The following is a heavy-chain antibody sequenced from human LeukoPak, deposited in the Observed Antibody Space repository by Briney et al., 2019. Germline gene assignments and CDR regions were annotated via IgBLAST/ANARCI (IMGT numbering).Heavy chain of an antibody. Sequence: SETLSLTCTVSGGSISSYYWGWIRQPPGKGLEWIGSIYYSGSTYYNPSLKSRVTISVDTSKNQFSLKLSSVTAADTAVYYCARRRKNNGFAPGGQGTLVTVPS. J-gene: IGHJ5*02. CDR3: ARRRKNNGFAP. V-gene: IGHV4-39*01. CDR2: IYYSGST. CDR1: GGSISSYY.